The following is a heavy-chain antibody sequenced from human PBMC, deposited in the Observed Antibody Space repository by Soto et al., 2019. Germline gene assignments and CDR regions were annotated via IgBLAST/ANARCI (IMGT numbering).Heavy chain of an antibody. CDR2: ISSSSSTI. J-gene: IGHJ4*02. V-gene: IGHV3-48*01. Sequence: PGGSLRLSCAASGFTFSSYSMNWVRQGPGKGLEWVSYISSSSSTIYYADSVKGRFTISRDNAKNSLYLQMNSLRAEDTAVYYCARDLIYGRGYDYAYWGQGTLVTVSP. CDR1: GFTFSSYS. CDR3: ARDLIYGRGYDYAY. D-gene: IGHD5-12*01.